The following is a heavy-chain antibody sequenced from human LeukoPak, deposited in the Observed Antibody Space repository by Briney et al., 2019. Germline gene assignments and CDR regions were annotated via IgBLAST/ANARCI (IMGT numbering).Heavy chain of an antibody. V-gene: IGHV3-23*01. J-gene: IGHJ4*02. CDR1: GFTFSSYA. D-gene: IGHD3-22*01. CDR3: AKDRYYYDSSGYHDY. Sequence: GGSLRLSCAASGFTFSSYAMSWVRQAPGKGLEWVSAISGSGGSTYYADSVKGRFTISRDNSKNTLYLQMNSLRAEDTAVYYCAKDRYYYDSSGYHDYWGQGTLVTVSS. CDR2: ISGSGGST.